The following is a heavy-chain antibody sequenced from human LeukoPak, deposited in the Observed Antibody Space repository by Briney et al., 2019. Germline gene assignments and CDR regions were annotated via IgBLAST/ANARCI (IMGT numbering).Heavy chain of an antibody. D-gene: IGHD5-18*01. Sequence: GGSLRLSCAASGFTFSSYAMSWVRQAPGKGLEWVSAISGSGGSTYYADSVKGRFTISRDNSKNTLYLQMNSLRAEDTAVYYCALLFLWIQLPYYFDYWGQGPLVTVSS. CDR1: GFTFSSYA. CDR2: ISGSGGST. V-gene: IGHV3-23*01. CDR3: ALLFLWIQLPYYFDY. J-gene: IGHJ4*02.